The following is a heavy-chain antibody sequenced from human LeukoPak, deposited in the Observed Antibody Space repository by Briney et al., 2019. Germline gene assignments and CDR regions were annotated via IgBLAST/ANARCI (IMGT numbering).Heavy chain of an antibody. D-gene: IGHD3-16*01. V-gene: IGHV1-46*01. CDR3: ARGSLTVWGRAFSWFDP. CDR2: INPSGGST. CDR1: GYTFTSYY. Sequence: ASVKVSCKASGYTFTSYYMHWVRQAPGQGLEWMGIINPSGGSTSYAQKFQGRVTMTRDTSTSTVYMELSSLRSDDTAVYYCARGSLTVWGRAFSWFDPWGQGTLVTVSS. J-gene: IGHJ5*02.